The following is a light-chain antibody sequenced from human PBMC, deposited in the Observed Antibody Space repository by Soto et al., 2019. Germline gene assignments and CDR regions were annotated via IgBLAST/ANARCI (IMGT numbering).Light chain of an antibody. CDR1: QSISKY. J-gene: IGKJ4*01. V-gene: IGKV1-39*01. CDR2: AAT. CDR3: QQTYSIPLT. Sequence: DIQMTQSPSSLSASVGDRVTIACRASQSISKYLNWYQKKPGKAPNLLIYAATGLQSGVPSRFSGSGSGADFTLTISSVQPEDCATYYCQQTYSIPLTFGGGTKVDIK.